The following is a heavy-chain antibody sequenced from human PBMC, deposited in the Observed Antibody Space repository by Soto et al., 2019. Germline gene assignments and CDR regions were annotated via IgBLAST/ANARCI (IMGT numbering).Heavy chain of an antibody. CDR2: INHSGST. Sequence: QVQLQQWGAGLLKPSETLSLTCAVYGGSFSGYYWSWIRQPPGKGLEWIREINHSGSTNYNPSLKSRVTISVDTSKNQFSLKLSSVTAADTAVYYCAREGGYCSGGSCPNFDYWGQGTLVTVSS. V-gene: IGHV4-34*01. CDR3: AREGGYCSGGSCPNFDY. CDR1: GGSFSGYY. D-gene: IGHD2-15*01. J-gene: IGHJ4*02.